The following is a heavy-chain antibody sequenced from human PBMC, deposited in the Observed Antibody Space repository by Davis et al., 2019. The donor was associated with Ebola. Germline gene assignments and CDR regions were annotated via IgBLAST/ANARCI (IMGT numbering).Heavy chain of an antibody. CDR2: INPHNGNT. D-gene: IGHD3-16*01. Sequence: AASVKVSCKASGYTFTSYGITWVRQAPGQGLEWMGWINPHNGNTNYAQNVQGRVTMTTDTSTSTVYMELGSLTSEDTAVYYCARTSALTQGGFDPWGQGTLVTVSS. CDR3: ARTSALTQGGFDP. V-gene: IGHV1-18*04. J-gene: IGHJ5*02. CDR1: GYTFTSYG.